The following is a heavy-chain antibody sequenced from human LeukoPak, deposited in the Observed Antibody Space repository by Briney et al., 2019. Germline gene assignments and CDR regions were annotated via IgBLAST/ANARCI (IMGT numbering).Heavy chain of an antibody. D-gene: IGHD2-2*01. J-gene: IGHJ4*02. CDR2: INHSGST. CDR3: ARGGDIVVVPAAIAGFDY. Sequence: SETLSLTCAVYGVSFSGYYWSWIRQPPGKGLEWIGEINHSGSTNYNPSLKSRVTISVDTSKNQFSLKLSSVTAADTAVYYCARGGDIVVVPAAIAGFDYWGQGTLVTVSS. V-gene: IGHV4-34*01. CDR1: GVSFSGYY.